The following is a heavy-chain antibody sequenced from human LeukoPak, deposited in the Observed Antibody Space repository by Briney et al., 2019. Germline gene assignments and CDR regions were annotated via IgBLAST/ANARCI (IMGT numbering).Heavy chain of an antibody. CDR2: INPNSGGT. D-gene: IGHD6-19*01. CDR3: AGGGSGWYGPTANFAS. CDR1: GYTFTSYY. J-gene: IGHJ4*02. Sequence: ASVKVSCKASGYTFTSYYMHWVRQAPGQGLEWMGWINPNSGGTNYAQKFQGRVTMTRDTSISTAYMELSRLISDATAVYYCAGGGSGWYGPTANFASWGQGTLVTVSS. V-gene: IGHV1-2*02.